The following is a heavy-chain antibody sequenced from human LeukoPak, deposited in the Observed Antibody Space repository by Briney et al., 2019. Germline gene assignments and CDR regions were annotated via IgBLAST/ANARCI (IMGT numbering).Heavy chain of an antibody. CDR3: ARDTIVVVPAAYAAAYYYYYGMDV. CDR2: IWYDGSNK. Sequence: GGSLRLSCAASGFTFSSYGMHWVRQAPGKGLEWVAVIWYDGSNKYYADSVKGRFTISRDNSKNTLYLQMNSLRAEDTAVYYCARDTIVVVPAAYAAAYYYYYGMDVWGQGTTVTVSS. V-gene: IGHV3-33*01. CDR1: GFTFSSYG. D-gene: IGHD2-2*01. J-gene: IGHJ6*02.